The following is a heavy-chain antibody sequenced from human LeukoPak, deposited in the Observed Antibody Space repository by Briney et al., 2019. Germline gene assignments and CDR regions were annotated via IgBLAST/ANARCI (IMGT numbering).Heavy chain of an antibody. CDR3: AREGYCSSTSCYGAWFDP. Sequence: ASVKVSCKASGYTFTGYYIHWVRQAPGHGLEWMGWINPNSGDTNYAQKFQGRVTMTRATSISTAYMELSRLRSDDTAVYYCAREGYCSSTSCYGAWFDPWGQGTLVTVSS. D-gene: IGHD2-2*01. J-gene: IGHJ5*02. V-gene: IGHV1-2*02. CDR2: INPNSGDT. CDR1: GYTFTGYY.